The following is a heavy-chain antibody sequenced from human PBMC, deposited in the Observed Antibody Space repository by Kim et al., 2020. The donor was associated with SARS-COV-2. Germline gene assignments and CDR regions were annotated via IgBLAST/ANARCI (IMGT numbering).Heavy chain of an antibody. D-gene: IGHD6-19*01. CDR3: AREPRIAVAVQGGFDY. V-gene: IGHV3-33*01. J-gene: IGHJ4*02. Sequence: GGSLRLSCAASGFTFSSYGMHWVRQAPGKGLEWVAVIWYDGSNKYYADSVKGRFTISRDNSKNTLYLQMNSLRDEDTAVYYCAREPRIAVAVQGGFDYWGQGTLVTVSS. CDR2: IWYDGSNK. CDR1: GFTFSSYG.